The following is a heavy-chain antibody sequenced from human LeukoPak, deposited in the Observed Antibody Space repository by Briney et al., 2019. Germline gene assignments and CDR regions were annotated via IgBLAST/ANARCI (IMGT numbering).Heavy chain of an antibody. D-gene: IGHD2-15*01. CDR2: VSTSGGST. V-gene: IGHV3-23*01. J-gene: IGHJ4*02. CDR1: GFTFSTYA. Sequence: GGSLRLSCAASGFTFSTYAMSWVRQAPGKGLEWVSTVSTSGGSTYYADSVKGRFTISRDNSKDTQYLQMNSLRAEDTAIYYCLGYCSGGRCYSGGHWGQGTLVTVSS. CDR3: LGYCSGGRCYSGGH.